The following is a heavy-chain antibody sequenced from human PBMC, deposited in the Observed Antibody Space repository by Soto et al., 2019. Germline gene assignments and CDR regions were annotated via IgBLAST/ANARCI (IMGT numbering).Heavy chain of an antibody. J-gene: IGHJ6*02. D-gene: IGHD1-26*01. Sequence: EVQLVESGGGQVQAGESLRLSCEVSGFIFSSYTMKWVRQAPGKGLEWVAYINTRSTTVYYADSVKGRFTISRDNDKNLLYLQMNSLRDEDTAIYYCARDWGIAGMDLWGQGTTVTVSS. CDR3: ARDWGIAGMDL. V-gene: IGHV3-48*02. CDR1: GFIFSSYT. CDR2: INTRSTTV.